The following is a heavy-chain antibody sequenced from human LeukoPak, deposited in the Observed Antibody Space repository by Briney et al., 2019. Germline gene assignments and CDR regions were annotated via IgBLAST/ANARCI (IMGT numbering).Heavy chain of an antibody. J-gene: IGHJ5*02. D-gene: IGHD2-15*01. Sequence: GESLKTSCKASGYSFTTYWIGWVRQMPGKGLEWMGAIYPGSSDTRYNPPFQGQDTISADNSIDTAYLQWSSLKSSDTAIDYCARSGSPYNWLDPWGQGTLVSVSS. CDR1: GYSFTTYW. CDR3: ARSGSPYNWLDP. V-gene: IGHV5-51*01. CDR2: IYPGSSDT.